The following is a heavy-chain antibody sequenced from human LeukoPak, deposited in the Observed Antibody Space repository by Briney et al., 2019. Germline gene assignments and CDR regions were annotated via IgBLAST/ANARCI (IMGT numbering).Heavy chain of an antibody. CDR2: ISPTGSTT. J-gene: IGHJ4*02. CDR1: GFSFSGHW. V-gene: IGHV3-74*01. CDR3: ARGPSSNWSGLDF. D-gene: IGHD6-13*01. Sequence: PGGSLTLSCAASGFSFSGHWMHWARQLPGKGLVWVSRISPTGSTTSYADSVKGRFTVSRDNAKNTLYLQVNNLRAEDTAVYYCARGPSSNWSGLDFWGQGTLLTVSS.